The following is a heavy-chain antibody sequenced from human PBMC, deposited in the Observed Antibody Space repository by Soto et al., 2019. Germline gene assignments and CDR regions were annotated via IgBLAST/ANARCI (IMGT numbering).Heavy chain of an antibody. CDR2: IWYDASKQ. CDR3: AAWAEGATEVH. CDR1: GFSFSVYG. V-gene: IGHV3-33*01. D-gene: IGHD2-15*01. J-gene: IGHJ4*02. Sequence: VGSLRLSCETSGFSFSVYGMHWVRQAPGKGLEWVAVIWYDASKQFYAASVEGRFTISRDNSKAILYLQMNSLRAEDTAVYYCAAWAEGATEVHWGQGALVTVSS.